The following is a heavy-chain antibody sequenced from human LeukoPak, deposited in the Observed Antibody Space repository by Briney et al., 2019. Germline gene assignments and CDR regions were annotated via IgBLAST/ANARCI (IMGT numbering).Heavy chain of an antibody. V-gene: IGHV4-59*01. D-gene: IGHD4-17*01. CDR3: ARSPTVTILFDY. J-gene: IGHJ4*02. CDR1: GGPISSYY. CDR2: IYYSGST. Sequence: SETLSLTCTVSGGPISSYYWSWIRQPPGKGLEWIAYIYYSGSTNYNPSLKSRVNISIDTSKNQFSLNLSSVTAADTAVYYCARSPTVTILFDYWGQGTLVTVSS.